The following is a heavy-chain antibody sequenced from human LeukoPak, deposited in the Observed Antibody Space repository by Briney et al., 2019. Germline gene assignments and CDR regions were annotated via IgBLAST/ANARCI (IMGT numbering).Heavy chain of an antibody. CDR3: ARHDSSGPYNAFDI. Sequence: SGTLSLTCIVSGVSISRSSYYWGWIRQPPGKGLEWIGTIYYSGTSYYNPSLKSRVTISVDTSRNQLSLKLTSVTAADTAVYYCARHDSSGPYNAFDIWGQGTMVTVSS. CDR2: IYYSGTS. D-gene: IGHD3-22*01. J-gene: IGHJ3*02. CDR1: GVSISRSSYY. V-gene: IGHV4-39*01.